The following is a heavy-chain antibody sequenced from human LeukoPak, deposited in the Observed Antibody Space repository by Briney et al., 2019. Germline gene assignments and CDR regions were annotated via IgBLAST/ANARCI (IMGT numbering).Heavy chain of an antibody. CDR2: IGTLGDT. CDR3: AKGYGWEASYYYYYMDV. D-gene: IGHD1-26*01. Sequence: NPGGSLRLSCAASGFSFSNYDMHWVRQVTGKGLEWVSSIGTLGDTYYEDSVRGRFSISRENATKSLYLQMNSLIAGDTAVYYCAKGYGWEASYYYYYMDVWGKGTTVTISS. CDR1: GFSFSNYD. V-gene: IGHV3-13*01. J-gene: IGHJ6*03.